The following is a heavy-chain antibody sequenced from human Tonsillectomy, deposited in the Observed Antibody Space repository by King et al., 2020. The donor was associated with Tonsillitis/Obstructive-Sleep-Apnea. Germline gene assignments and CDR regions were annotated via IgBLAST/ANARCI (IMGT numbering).Heavy chain of an antibody. Sequence: VQLPQWGAGLLKPSETLSLTCAVYGGSFSGYYWSWIRQPPGKGLEWIGEINHSGSTNYNPSLKSRVTISVDTSKNQFSLKLSSVTAADTAVYYCARVSGSSSLVSSYYYYMDVWGKGTTVTVSS. CDR1: GGSFSGYY. J-gene: IGHJ6*03. D-gene: IGHD6-6*01. V-gene: IGHV4-34*01. CDR2: INHSGST. CDR3: ARVSGSSSLVSSYYYYMDV.